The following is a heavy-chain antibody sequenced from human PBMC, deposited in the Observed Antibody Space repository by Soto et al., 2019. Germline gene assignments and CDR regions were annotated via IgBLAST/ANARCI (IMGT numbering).Heavy chain of an antibody. CDR1: GGSISSYY. CDR2: IYYSGST. J-gene: IGHJ4*02. V-gene: IGHV4-59*01. D-gene: IGHD3-10*01. CDR3: ASGYYYGSDFDD. Sequence: SETLSLTCTVSGGSISSYYWSWIRQPPGKGLEWIGYIYYSGSTNYNPSLKSRVTISVDTSKNQFSLKLSSVTAADTAVYYCASGYYYGSDFDDRGQGTLVTVSS.